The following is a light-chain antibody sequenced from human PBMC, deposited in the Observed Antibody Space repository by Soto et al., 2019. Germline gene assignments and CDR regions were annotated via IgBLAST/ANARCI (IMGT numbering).Light chain of an antibody. Sequence: QSALTQPASVSGSPGQSITISCTGTSSDVGGYNIVSWYQQHPGKAPKLMIYDVSNRPSGVSSRFSGSKSGNTASLTISGLQAEDEGDYYCSSYTSSSTVVFGGGTKVTVL. CDR1: SSDVGGYNI. CDR3: SSYTSSSTVV. V-gene: IGLV2-14*01. CDR2: DVS. J-gene: IGLJ2*01.